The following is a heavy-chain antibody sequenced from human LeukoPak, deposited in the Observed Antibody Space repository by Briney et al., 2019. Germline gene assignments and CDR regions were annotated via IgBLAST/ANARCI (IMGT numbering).Heavy chain of an antibody. CDR3: ARVSSDYSSRDYFDY. CDR2: IIPIFGTA. J-gene: IGHJ4*02. D-gene: IGHD4-11*01. V-gene: IGHV1-69*05. Sequence: ASVKVSCKASGGTFSSYAISWVRQAPGQGLEWMGGIIPIFGTANYAQKFQGRVTITTDESTSTAYMELSSLRSDDTAVYYCARVSSDYSSRDYFDYWGQGTLVTVSS. CDR1: GGTFSSYA.